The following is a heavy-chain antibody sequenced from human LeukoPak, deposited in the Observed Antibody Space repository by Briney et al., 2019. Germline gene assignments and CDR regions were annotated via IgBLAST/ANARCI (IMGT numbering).Heavy chain of an antibody. V-gene: IGHV3-7*01. CDR1: GFSISWYW. D-gene: IGHD6-6*01. J-gene: IGHJ4*02. CDR2: IKQDGSET. CDR3: AKWHSSSMDIYYDS. Sequence: PHGGSLRLSCAASGFSISWYWMSWVRQAPGKGLEWVANIKQDGSETYYVDSVKGRFTISRDNAQNSLYLQMNSLRAEDTALYYCAKWHSSSMDIYYDSWGQGTLVTVFS.